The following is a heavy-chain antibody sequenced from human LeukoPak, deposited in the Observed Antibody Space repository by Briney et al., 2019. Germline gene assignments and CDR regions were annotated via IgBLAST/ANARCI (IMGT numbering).Heavy chain of an antibody. CDR2: IYTSGST. CDR3: ARVNVGAAAGRAYYYYYYMDV. D-gene: IGHD6-13*01. CDR1: GGSISSYY. J-gene: IGHJ6*03. V-gene: IGHV4-4*07. Sequence: SETLSLTCTVSGGSISSYYWSWIRQPAGKGLEWIGRIYTSGSTNYNPSLKRRVTMSVDTSKNQFSLKLSSVTAADTAVYYCARVNVGAAAGRAYYYYYYMDVWGKGTTVTVSS.